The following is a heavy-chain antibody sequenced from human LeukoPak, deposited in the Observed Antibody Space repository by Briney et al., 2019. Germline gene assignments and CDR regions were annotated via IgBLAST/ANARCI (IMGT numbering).Heavy chain of an antibody. V-gene: IGHV3-30*18. CDR3: AKDYRYSSSWLWGPFDY. Sequence: PGGSLRPSCAASGFTFSSYGMHWVRQAPGKGLEWVAVISYDGSNKYYADSVKGRFTISRDNSKNTLYLQMNSLRAEDTAVYYCAKDYRYSSSWLWGPFDYWGQGTLVTVSS. CDR2: ISYDGSNK. CDR1: GFTFSSYG. D-gene: IGHD6-13*01. J-gene: IGHJ4*02.